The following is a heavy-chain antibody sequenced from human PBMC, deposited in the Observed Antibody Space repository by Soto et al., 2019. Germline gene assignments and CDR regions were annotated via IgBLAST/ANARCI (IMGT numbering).Heavy chain of an antibody. CDR3: ARDGVGVTTFWGFLDY. CDR1: ESIFRGYG. J-gene: IGHJ4*02. V-gene: IGHV3-33*01. Sequence: QVQMVDSGGGVVQPGGSLRLSCAVSESIFRGYGMHWVRQAPGKGLEWVAIIRFDGSNIHYADYVMGRFTISRDNSKNMLYLEMNNLRVEDTAVYYCARDGVGVTTFWGFLDYWGQGTLVTVSA. CDR2: IRFDGSNI. D-gene: IGHD3-10*02.